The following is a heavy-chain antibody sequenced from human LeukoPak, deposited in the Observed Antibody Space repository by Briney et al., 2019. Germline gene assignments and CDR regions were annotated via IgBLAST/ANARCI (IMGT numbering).Heavy chain of an antibody. V-gene: IGHV3-23*01. D-gene: IGHD6-13*01. Sequence: GGPLRLSCAASGFTFSTYGMSWVRQAPGKGLEWVSAISGSSVSTYYADSVKGRFTISRDNSKNTLYLQMNSLRAEDTAVYYCAKEAAAGRIDYWGQGTLVTVSS. CDR3: AKEAAAGRIDY. CDR1: GFTFSTYG. J-gene: IGHJ4*02. CDR2: ISGSSVST.